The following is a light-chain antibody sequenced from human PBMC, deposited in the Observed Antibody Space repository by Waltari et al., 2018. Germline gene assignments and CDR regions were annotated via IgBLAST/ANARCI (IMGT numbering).Light chain of an antibody. Sequence: IALTQSPATLSLSPGEGATLSCRASESVRSYLAWYQQKPGQAPRLLIYDASNRASGIPARFSGSGSGTDFSLSISSLEPEDFAVYYCQQRHNWPPTFGGGTKVEIK. J-gene: IGKJ4*01. V-gene: IGKV3-11*01. CDR1: ESVRSY. CDR2: DAS. CDR3: QQRHNWPPT.